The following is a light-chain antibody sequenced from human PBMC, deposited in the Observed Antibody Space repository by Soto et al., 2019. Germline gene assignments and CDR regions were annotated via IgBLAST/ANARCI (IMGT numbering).Light chain of an antibody. V-gene: IGKV3-15*01. J-gene: IGKJ1*01. CDR3: QQYNNWLWT. CDR1: QSVNSN. Sequence: EIVMTQSPATLSVSPGERATLSCRASQSVNSNLAWYQQKPGQAPRLLIYGASTRATGIPARFSGSGSGTESTLTISSLQSEDFAIYYCQQYNNWLWTFGQGTKVEIK. CDR2: GAS.